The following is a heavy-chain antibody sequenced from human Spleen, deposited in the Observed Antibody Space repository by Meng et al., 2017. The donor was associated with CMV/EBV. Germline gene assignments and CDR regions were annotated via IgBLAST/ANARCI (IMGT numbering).Heavy chain of an antibody. J-gene: IGHJ6*02. V-gene: IGHV3-30*02. CDR1: GFIFTTYG. D-gene: IGHD3-10*01. Sequence: GSLRLSCAASGFIFTTYGMHWVRQAPGKGLEWVAFIRYDGGNKYYADSVKGRFTISRDNSKNTLYLQMNSLRAEDRAMYYCGKGFGAFHYYGVDVWGQGTTVTVSS. CDR2: IRYDGGNK. CDR3: GKGFGAFHYYGVDV.